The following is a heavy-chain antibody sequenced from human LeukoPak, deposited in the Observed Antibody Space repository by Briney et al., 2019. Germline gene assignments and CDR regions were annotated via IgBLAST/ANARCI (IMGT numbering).Heavy chain of an antibody. J-gene: IGHJ3*02. V-gene: IGHV3-21*01. Sequence: GGSLRLSCAASGFTFSSYSMNWVRQAPGKGLEWVSSISSSSSYIYYADSVKGRFTISRDNAKNSLYLQMNSLRAEDTDVYSCAREGGIAAATDAFDIWGQGTMVTVSS. D-gene: IGHD6-13*01. CDR3: AREGGIAAATDAFDI. CDR1: GFTFSSYS. CDR2: ISSSSSYI.